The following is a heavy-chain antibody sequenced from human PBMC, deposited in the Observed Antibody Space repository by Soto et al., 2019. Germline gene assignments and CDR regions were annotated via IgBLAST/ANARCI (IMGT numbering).Heavy chain of an antibody. Sequence: GGTLRLSCAASGFSFSVDAMSWVRQAPGKGLEWVSTILSGGTTHYADSVRGRFTISRDNSKNTLYLQMDRLGAGDTAVFYCAKRIDFHFAFASSGQGALVTVSS. D-gene: IGHD3-9*01. CDR2: ILSGGTT. CDR1: GFSFSVDA. V-gene: IGHV3-23*01. J-gene: IGHJ4*02. CDR3: AKRIDFHFAFAS.